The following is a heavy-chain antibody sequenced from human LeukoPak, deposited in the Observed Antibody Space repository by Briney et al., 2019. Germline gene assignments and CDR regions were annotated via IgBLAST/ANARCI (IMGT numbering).Heavy chain of an antibody. CDR3: ASVLYCGADCYSGRYFFDY. D-gene: IGHD2-21*02. V-gene: IGHV1-46*01. Sequence: ASVKVSFKASGYTFTSYDMHWVRQAPGQGLEWMGIINPSGDSTSYAQKFQGRVTMTRGTSTSTVYMELSSLRSEDTAVYYCASVLYCGADCYSGRYFFDYWGQGTLVTVSS. CDR1: GYTFTSYD. CDR2: INPSGDST. J-gene: IGHJ4*02.